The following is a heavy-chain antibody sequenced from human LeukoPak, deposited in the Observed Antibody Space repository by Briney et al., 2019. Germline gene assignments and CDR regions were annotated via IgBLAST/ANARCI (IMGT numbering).Heavy chain of an antibody. CDR2: MNPNSGNT. CDR3: ARVPRELGAY. J-gene: IGHJ4*02. Sequence: ASVKVSCKASGYTFTSYDINWVRQATGQGLEWMGFMNPNSGNTVYAQKFQGRVTMTRDTSISTAYMELSSLRSDDMALYYCARVPRELGAYWGQGTLVTVSS. CDR1: GYTFTSYD. V-gene: IGHV1-8*01. D-gene: IGHD3-16*01.